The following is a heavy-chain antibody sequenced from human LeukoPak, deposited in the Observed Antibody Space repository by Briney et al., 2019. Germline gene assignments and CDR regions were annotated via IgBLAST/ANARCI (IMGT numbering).Heavy chain of an antibody. Sequence: ASVKVSCKASGYTITNNYMHWVRQAPGQGLEWMGVINPSGTGTSYAQKFQGRITMSRDTSTSTVYMELNSLRAEDTAVYYCARDGGVVRGVIIRGDYFDYWGQGTLVTVSS. D-gene: IGHD3-10*01. CDR2: INPSGTGT. CDR3: ARDGGVVRGVIIRGDYFDY. V-gene: IGHV1-46*01. J-gene: IGHJ4*02. CDR1: GYTITNNY.